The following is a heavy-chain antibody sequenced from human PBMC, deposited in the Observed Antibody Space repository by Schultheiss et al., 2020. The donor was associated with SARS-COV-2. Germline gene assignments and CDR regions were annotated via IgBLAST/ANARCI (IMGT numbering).Heavy chain of an antibody. CDR1: GYTFTSYG. CDR2: IIPILGIA. D-gene: IGHD6-13*01. CDR3: ARSSSSWRYFDY. V-gene: IGHV1-69*10. Sequence: SVKVSCKASGYTFTSYGISWVRQAPGQGLEWMGGIIPILGIANYAQKFQGRVTITADKSTSTAYMELSSLRSEDTAVYYCARSSSSWRYFDYWGQGTLVTVSS. J-gene: IGHJ4*02.